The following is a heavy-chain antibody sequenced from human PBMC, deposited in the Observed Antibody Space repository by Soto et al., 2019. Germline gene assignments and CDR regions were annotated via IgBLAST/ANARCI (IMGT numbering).Heavy chain of an antibody. Sequence: KASETLSLTCAVSGGSMSSGGYSWSWIRQPPGKGLEWIGYIYHNGSPYYNPSLKSRVTISVDRSKNQFSLKLSSVTAADTAVYYCARVPDVWGQGTTVTVSS. V-gene: IGHV4-30-2*01. CDR1: GGSMSSGGYS. CDR3: ARVPDV. CDR2: IYHNGSP. J-gene: IGHJ6*02.